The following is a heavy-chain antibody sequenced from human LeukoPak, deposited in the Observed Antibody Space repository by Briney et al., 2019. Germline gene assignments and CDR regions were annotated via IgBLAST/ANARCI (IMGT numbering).Heavy chain of an antibody. Sequence: GGSLRLSCTASGFTFSDYAMSWVRQAPGKGLEWMGFIRSKAYGGTTEYAASVKGRFTISRDDCKSIAYLQMNSLKTEGTAVYYCTRDSHSRSYDILTGYYNPDYYYMDVWGKGTTVTVSS. J-gene: IGHJ6*03. V-gene: IGHV3-49*04. CDR2: IRSKAYGGTT. D-gene: IGHD3-9*01. CDR1: GFTFSDYA. CDR3: TRDSHSRSYDILTGYYNPDYYYMDV.